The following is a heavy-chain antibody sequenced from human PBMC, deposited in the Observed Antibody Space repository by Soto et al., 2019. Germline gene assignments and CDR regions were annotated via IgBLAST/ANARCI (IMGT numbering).Heavy chain of an antibody. D-gene: IGHD6-6*01. V-gene: IGHV5-51*01. Sequence: GESLKISWKGSGYRFTNYWIGLVLPMPGKGLEWMGTIYPGDSDTRYSPSFQGQVTLSGDKSISPAYLQSSSLKASDTAMYYCAIGGHRSSSVYGMAFWAQGTRSPSP. CDR2: IYPGDSDT. J-gene: IGHJ6*02. CDR1: GYRFTNYW. CDR3: AIGGHRSSSVYGMAF.